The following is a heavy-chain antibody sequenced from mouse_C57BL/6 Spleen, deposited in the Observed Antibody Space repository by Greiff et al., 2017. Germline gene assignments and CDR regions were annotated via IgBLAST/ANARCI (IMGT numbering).Heavy chain of an antibody. CDR3: AREGDYDYDEAMDY. Sequence: EVQRVESGGGLVKPGGSLKLSCAASGFTFSSYAMSWVRQTPEKRLAWVATISDGGSYTYYPDNVKGRFTISRDNAKNNLYLQMSHLKSEDTAMYYCAREGDYDYDEAMDYWGQGTSVTVSS. D-gene: IGHD2-4*01. J-gene: IGHJ4*01. CDR1: GFTFSSYA. CDR2: ISDGGSYT. V-gene: IGHV5-4*01.